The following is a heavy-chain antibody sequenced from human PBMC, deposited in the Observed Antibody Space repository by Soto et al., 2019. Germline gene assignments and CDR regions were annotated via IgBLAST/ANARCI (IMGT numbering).Heavy chain of an antibody. CDR1: GFTFSSYA. CDR3: ARGGYYDSPDV. V-gene: IGHV3-23*01. Sequence: GGSLRLSCAASGFTFSSYAMSWVRQAPGKGLDWVSVISGSGGSTYYADSVQGRFTVSRAYSKNTLFLQMNSLRADDTAVYYCARGGYYDSPDVWGQGTTVTVSS. D-gene: IGHD3-22*01. J-gene: IGHJ6*02. CDR2: ISGSGGST.